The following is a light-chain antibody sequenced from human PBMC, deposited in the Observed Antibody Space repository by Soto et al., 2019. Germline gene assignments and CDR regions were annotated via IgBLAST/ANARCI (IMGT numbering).Light chain of an antibody. CDR1: QYIGGY. Sequence: EIVLTQSPATLALSPGERATLSCRASQYIGGYLAWYQLRPGQGPRLLIFDAASRATGIPDRVSGSGSGTDFTLTISRLEPEYFAVYYRKQRASWPLTLGGGPKVDIK. CDR3: KQRASWPLT. J-gene: IGKJ4*01. CDR2: DAA. V-gene: IGKV3-11*01.